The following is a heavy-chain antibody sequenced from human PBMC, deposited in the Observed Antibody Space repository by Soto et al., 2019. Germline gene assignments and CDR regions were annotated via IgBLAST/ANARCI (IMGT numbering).Heavy chain of an antibody. CDR1: GFTLSNYW. Sequence: EVQLVESGGGLVQPGGSLRLSCAASGFTLSNYWMHWARQAPGKGLVWVSRISSDGSSTNYADSVKGRFTISRDNAKNXRHLQMSSLRAEDTAVYYCARVPYCSSSSCYSYFDSWGQGTLVTVSS. D-gene: IGHD2-2*01. CDR3: ARVPYCSSSSCYSYFDS. V-gene: IGHV3-74*01. CDR2: ISSDGSST. J-gene: IGHJ4*02.